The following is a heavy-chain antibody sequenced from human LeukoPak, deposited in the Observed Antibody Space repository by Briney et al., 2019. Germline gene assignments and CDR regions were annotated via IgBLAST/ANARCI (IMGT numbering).Heavy chain of an antibody. CDR2: ISISGETT. Sequence: GGSLRLSCEVSGFTFSRSAMSWVRQAPGKGLEWVSGISISGETTYYADSVQGRFTISRDNSKNTVYLRMYSLRAEDAAVYYCAKEEVPNDYWGQGTLVTVSS. CDR1: GFTFSRSA. CDR3: AKEEVPNDY. J-gene: IGHJ4*02. V-gene: IGHV3-23*01. D-gene: IGHD2-2*01.